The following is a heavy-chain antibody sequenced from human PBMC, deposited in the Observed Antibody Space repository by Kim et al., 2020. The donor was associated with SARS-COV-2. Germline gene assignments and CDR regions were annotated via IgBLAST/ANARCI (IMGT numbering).Heavy chain of an antibody. CDR1: GFTFSDYY. CDR2: ISSSGSTI. D-gene: IGHD3-22*01. CDR3: ARGLTVSSDSSGYYLDY. V-gene: IGHV3-11*01. Sequence: VGSLRLSCAASGFTFSDYYMSWIRQAPGKGLEWVAYISSSGSTIYYADSVKGRFTISRDNAKNSLYLQMTSLRAEDTAVYYCARGLTVSSDSSGYYLDYWGQGTRVTVSS. J-gene: IGHJ4*02.